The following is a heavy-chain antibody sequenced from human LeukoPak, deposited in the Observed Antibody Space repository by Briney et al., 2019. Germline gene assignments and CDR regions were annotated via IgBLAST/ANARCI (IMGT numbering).Heavy chain of an antibody. D-gene: IGHD1-1*01. CDR1: GGSISSGSYY. CDR3: ASEGTTFSSFDY. V-gene: IGHV4-61*02. Sequence: SQTLSLTCTVSGGSISSGSYYWSWIRQPAGKGLEWIGRIYTSGSTNYNPSLKSRVTISVDTSKNQFSLKLNSVIATDAAVYYCASEGTTFSSFDYWGQGTLVTVSS. CDR2: IYTSGST. J-gene: IGHJ4*02.